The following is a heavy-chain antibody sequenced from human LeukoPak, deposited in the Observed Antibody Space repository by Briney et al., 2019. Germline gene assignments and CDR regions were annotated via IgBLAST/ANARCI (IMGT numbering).Heavy chain of an antibody. Sequence: GGSLRLSRAASGFTFSSYAMSWVRQAPGKGLEWVSAISGSGGSTYYADSVKGRFTISRDNSKNTLYLQMNSLRAEDTAVYYCAKDQRNIVVVVAVLDYWGQGTLVTVSS. CDR3: AKDQRNIVVVVAVLDY. V-gene: IGHV3-23*01. D-gene: IGHD2-15*01. CDR1: GFTFSSYA. CDR2: ISGSGGST. J-gene: IGHJ4*02.